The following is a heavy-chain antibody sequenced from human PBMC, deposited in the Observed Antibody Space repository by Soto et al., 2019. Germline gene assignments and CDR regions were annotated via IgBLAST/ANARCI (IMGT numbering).Heavy chain of an antibody. CDR1: GFTVSSTC. CDR2: IYSGGTT. D-gene: IGHD6-19*01. J-gene: IGHJ4*02. Sequence: EVQLVESGGGLVQPGGSLRLSCAASGFTVSSTCMSWVRQAPGKGLEWVAVIYSGGTTYYADSVKGRFTISRHNSKNTLYLQMNSLRAEDTAVYYCARGAGYSSGWNDYWGQGTLVTVSS. V-gene: IGHV3-53*04. CDR3: ARGAGYSSGWNDY.